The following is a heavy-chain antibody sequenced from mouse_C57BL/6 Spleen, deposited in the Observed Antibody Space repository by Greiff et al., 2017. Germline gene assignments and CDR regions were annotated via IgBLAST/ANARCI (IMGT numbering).Heavy chain of an antibody. J-gene: IGHJ4*01. D-gene: IGHD2-4*01. Sequence: QVQLQQPGAELVKPGASVKLSCKASGYTFTSYWMHWVKQRPGQGLEWIGMIHPNSGSTNYNEKFKSKATLTVDKSSSTAYMQLSSLTSEDSSVYYCLYDYDEEIYAMDYGGQGTSVTVSS. CDR1: GYTFTSYW. CDR3: LYDYDEEIYAMDY. V-gene: IGHV1-64*01. CDR2: IHPNSGST.